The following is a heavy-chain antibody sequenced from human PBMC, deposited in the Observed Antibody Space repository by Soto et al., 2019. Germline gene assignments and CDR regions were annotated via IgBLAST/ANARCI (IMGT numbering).Heavy chain of an antibody. V-gene: IGHV3-30*03. CDR3: ATNPLRFLEWRPFAS. J-gene: IGHJ4*02. D-gene: IGHD3-3*01. CDR2: ISYDGSNK. CDR1: GFTFSSYG. Sequence: QVQLVESGGGVVQPGRSLRLSCAASGFTFSSYGMHWVRQAPGKGLEWVAVISYDGSNKYYADSVKGRFTISRDNSKKPLYLQMNSLRAEDTAVYYCATNPLRFLEWRPFASWGQGTLVPSPQ.